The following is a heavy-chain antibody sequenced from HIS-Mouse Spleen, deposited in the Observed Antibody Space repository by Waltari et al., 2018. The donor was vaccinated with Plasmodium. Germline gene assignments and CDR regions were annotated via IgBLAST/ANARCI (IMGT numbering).Heavy chain of an antibody. J-gene: IGHJ4*02. CDR3: AHRPDCSSTSCYGGFDY. D-gene: IGHD2-2*01. V-gene: IGHV2-5*02. CDR2: IYWDDDK. CDR1: GFSLSTSGVG. Sequence: QITLKESGPTLVKPTQTLTLTCTFSGFSLSTSGVGVGWIRQPPGKALEWLALIYWDDDKRYSPALKSRLTITKDTSKNQGVLTMTNMDPVDTATYYCAHRPDCSSTSCYGGFDYWGQGTLVTVSS.